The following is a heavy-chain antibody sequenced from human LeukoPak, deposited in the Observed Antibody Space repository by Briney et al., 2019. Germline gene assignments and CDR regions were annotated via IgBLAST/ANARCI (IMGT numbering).Heavy chain of an antibody. D-gene: IGHD2-21*02. V-gene: IGHV1-69*04. CDR2: IIPILGIA. CDR3: ASGGDRRDLLGMDV. CDR1: GGTFSSYA. J-gene: IGHJ6*02. Sequence: SVKVSCKASGGTFSSYAISWVRQAPGQGLEWMGRIIPILGIANYAQKFQGRVTITADKSTSTAYMELSGLSSEDTAVYYCASGGDRRDLLGMDVWGQGTTVTVSS.